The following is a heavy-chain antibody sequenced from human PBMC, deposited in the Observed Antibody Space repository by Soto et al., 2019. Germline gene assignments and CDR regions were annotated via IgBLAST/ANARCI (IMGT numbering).Heavy chain of an antibody. Sequence: VGSLRLSCAGSGVAFSSYAMSWVRQAPGQGLEWGSAMSGSGGSTYYADSVKGRFTISRDNSKNTLYLQMNSLRAGDTAVYYCAKDGRTYPCLDYRGQATLVTVSS. CDR3: AKDGRTYPCLDY. V-gene: IGHV3-23*01. CDR2: MSGSGGST. CDR1: GVAFSSYA. J-gene: IGHJ4*02.